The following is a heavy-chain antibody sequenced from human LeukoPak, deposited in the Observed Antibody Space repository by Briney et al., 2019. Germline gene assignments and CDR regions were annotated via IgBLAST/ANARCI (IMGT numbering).Heavy chain of an antibody. CDR2: ISYDGSNK. D-gene: IGHD3-22*01. J-gene: IGHJ6*02. Sequence: GRSLRLSCAASGFTFSSYAMHWVRQAPGKGLEWVAVISYDGSNKYYADSVKGRFTISRDNAKNSLYLQMNSLRAEDTAVYYCARGPYYYDSSGYYYASGMDVWGQGTTVTVSS. CDR1: GFTFSSYA. CDR3: ARGPYYYDSSGYYYASGMDV. V-gene: IGHV3-30-3*01.